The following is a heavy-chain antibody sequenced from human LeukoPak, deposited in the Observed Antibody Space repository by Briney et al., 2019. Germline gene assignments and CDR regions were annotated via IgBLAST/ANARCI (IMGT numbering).Heavy chain of an antibody. D-gene: IGHD6-19*01. CDR3: ASSIAVAGTDLGFDY. V-gene: IGHV3-64*01. CDR2: ISSNGGST. CDR1: GFTFSSYA. Sequence: GGSLRLSCAASGFTFSSYAMHWVRQAPGKGLEYVSAISSNGGSTYYANSVKGRFTISRDNSKNTLYLQMGSLRAEDMAVYYCASSIAVAGTDLGFDYWGQGTLVTVSS. J-gene: IGHJ4*02.